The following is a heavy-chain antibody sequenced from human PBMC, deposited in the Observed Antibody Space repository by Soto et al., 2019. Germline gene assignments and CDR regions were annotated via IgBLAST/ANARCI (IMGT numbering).Heavy chain of an antibody. V-gene: IGHV1-69*13. CDR1: GGTFSSYA. Sequence: SVKVSCKASGGTFSSYAISWVRQAPGQGLEWMGGIIPIFGTANYAQKFQGRVTITADESTSTAYMELSSLRSEDTAVYYCARDQTPPKIAVAGNPFLGPFDYCGQGTLVTVSS. CDR2: IIPIFGTA. D-gene: IGHD6-19*01. CDR3: ARDQTPPKIAVAGNPFLGPFDY. J-gene: IGHJ4*02.